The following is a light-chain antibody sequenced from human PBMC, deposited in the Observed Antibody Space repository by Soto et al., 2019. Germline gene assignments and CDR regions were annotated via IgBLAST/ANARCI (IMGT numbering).Light chain of an antibody. Sequence: QSVLTQPPSASGTPGQRVTISCSGSSSNIGSGTVNWYQQLPGTAPKLLIYNNNQWPSGVPDRFSGSKSGTSASLAISGLQSDDEADYYCAAWDVSLNGLYVFGTGTKVTVL. J-gene: IGLJ1*01. CDR3: AAWDVSLNGLYV. CDR2: NNN. CDR1: SSNIGSGT. V-gene: IGLV1-44*01.